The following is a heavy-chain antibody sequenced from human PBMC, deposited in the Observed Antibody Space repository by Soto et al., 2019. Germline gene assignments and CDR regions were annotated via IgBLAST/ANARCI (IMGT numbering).Heavy chain of an antibody. CDR1: GFTFSDHY. CDR2: ARDKAHSYTT. J-gene: IGHJ4*02. V-gene: IGHV3-72*01. Sequence: GGSLRLSCAASGFTFSDHYMDWVRQAPGKGLEWVGRARDKAHSYTTEYAPSVKGRFTISRDNSKNTLYLQMNSLRAEDTAVYYCARDTIKYFDYWGQGTLVTVSS. D-gene: IGHD5-12*01. CDR3: ARDTIKYFDY.